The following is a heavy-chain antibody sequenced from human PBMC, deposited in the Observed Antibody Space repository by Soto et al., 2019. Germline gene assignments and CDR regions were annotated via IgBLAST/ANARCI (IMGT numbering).Heavy chain of an antibody. V-gene: IGHV3-21*02. D-gene: IGHD7-27*01. CDR1: GFTFSSYT. CDR3: ARDGPNDAFDI. CDR2: ISSSSSYI. J-gene: IGHJ3*02. Sequence: EVQLVESGGGLVKPGGSLRLSCAASGFTFSSYTMNWVRQAPGKGLEWVSSISSSSSYIYYADSVKGRFTISRDNAKNSLYLQMNSLRAEDTAVYYCARDGPNDAFDIWGQVTMVTVSS.